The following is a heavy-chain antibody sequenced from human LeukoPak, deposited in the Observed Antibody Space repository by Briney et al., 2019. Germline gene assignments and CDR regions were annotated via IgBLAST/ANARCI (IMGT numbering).Heavy chain of an antibody. CDR2: IYYSGST. CDR3: ASKRITMIVVVTDNWFDP. Sequence: SETLSLTCTVSGGSISSSSYYWGWIRQPPGKGLEWIGSIYYSGSTYYNPSLKSRVTRSVDTSKNQFSLKLSSVTAADTAVYYCASKRITMIVVVTDNWFDPWGQGTLVTVSS. CDR1: GGSISSSSYY. D-gene: IGHD3-22*01. V-gene: IGHV4-39*01. J-gene: IGHJ5*02.